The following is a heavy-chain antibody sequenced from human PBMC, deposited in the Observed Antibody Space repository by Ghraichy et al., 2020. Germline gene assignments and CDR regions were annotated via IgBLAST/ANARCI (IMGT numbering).Heavy chain of an antibody. J-gene: IGHJ6*02. V-gene: IGHV3-30*04. CDR3: ARESVIRAYYYYYGMDV. Sequence: LSLTCAASGFTFSSYAMHWVRQAPGKGLEWVALISFDGSNKYYADSVKGRFTISRDKSENTLYLQMSSLRPEDTAVYFCARESVIRAYYYYYGMDVWGQGTTVTVSS. CDR1: GFTFSSYA. CDR2: ISFDGSNK. D-gene: IGHD2-21*01.